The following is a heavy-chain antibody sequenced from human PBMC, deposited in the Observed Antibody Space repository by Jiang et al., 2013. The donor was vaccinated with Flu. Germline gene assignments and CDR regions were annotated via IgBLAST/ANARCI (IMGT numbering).Heavy chain of an antibody. J-gene: IGHJ5*02. CDR1: GFSLSTSGMC. V-gene: IGHV2-70*01. CDR3: ARMGGSGSYYLPGWFDP. CDR2: IDWDDDK. Sequence: TLTCTFSGFSLSTSGMCVSWIRQPPGKALEWLALIDWDDDKYYSTSLKTRLTISKDTSKNQVVLTMTNMDPVDTATYYCARMGGSGSYYLPGWFDPWGQGTLVTVSS. D-gene: IGHD3-10*01.